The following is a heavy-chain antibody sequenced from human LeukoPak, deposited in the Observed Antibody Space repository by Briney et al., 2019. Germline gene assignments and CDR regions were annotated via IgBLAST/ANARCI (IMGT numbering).Heavy chain of an antibody. CDR2: IYSSVST. CDR1: GGSISSYY. D-gene: IGHD6-13*01. Sequence: SETLSLTCTVSGGSISSYYWSWIRPPPGKGLEWIGYIYSSVSTNYNPSLTSRVTISVDTSKNQFSLKLSSVTAADTAVYYCARGIAAAGTDFDYWGQGTLVTVSS. V-gene: IGHV4-59*01. CDR3: ARGIAAAGTDFDY. J-gene: IGHJ4*02.